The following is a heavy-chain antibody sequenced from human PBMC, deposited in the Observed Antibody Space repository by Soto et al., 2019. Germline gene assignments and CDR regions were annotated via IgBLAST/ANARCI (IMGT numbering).Heavy chain of an antibody. V-gene: IGHV1-69*12. CDR3: ARHVPAAGYYYGMDV. CDR1: GGTFSSYA. J-gene: IGHJ6*02. CDR2: IIPIFGTA. D-gene: IGHD2-2*01. Sequence: QVQLVQSGAVVKKPGSSVKVSCKASGGTFSSYAISWVRQAPGQGLEWMGGIIPIFGTANYAQKFQGRVTITADESTSTDYMELSSLRSEDTAVYYCARHVPAAGYYYGMDVWGQGTTVTVSS.